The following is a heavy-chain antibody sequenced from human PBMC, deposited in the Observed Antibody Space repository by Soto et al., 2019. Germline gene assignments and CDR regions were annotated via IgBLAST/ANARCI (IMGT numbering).Heavy chain of an antibody. J-gene: IGHJ4*02. CDR2: ISYDGSDE. D-gene: IGHD4-17*01. CDR1: GFSFRYYG. CDR3: AKDRRDYGGNIFDY. Sequence: QVQLVESGGGVVQPGRSLRLSCAASGFSFRYYGMHWVRQAPGKGLEWVALISYDGSDEYYADSVKGRFTISRDNSNYTLYLQMNSPKSEDTAVYYCAKDRRDYGGNIFDYWGQGTVVTVSS. V-gene: IGHV3-30*18.